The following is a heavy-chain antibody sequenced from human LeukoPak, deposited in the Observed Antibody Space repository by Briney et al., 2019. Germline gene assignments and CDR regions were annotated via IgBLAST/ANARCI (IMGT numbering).Heavy chain of an antibody. Sequence: SETLSLTCIVSGGSVSSGRYYWSWIRQSPGKGLEWIVYIYYSGSTNYNPSLKSRVTISVDTSKNQFSLKLSSVAAADTAVYYCAGFCSGVSCYYAFDIWGQGTMVTVSS. D-gene: IGHD2-15*01. V-gene: IGHV4-61*01. CDR1: GGSVSSGRYY. CDR2: IYYSGST. CDR3: AGFCSGVSCYYAFDI. J-gene: IGHJ3*02.